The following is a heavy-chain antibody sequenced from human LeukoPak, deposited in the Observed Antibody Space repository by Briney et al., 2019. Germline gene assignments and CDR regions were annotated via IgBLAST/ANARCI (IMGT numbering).Heavy chain of an antibody. CDR3: ARDLFYSGNYYNID. CDR2: IYITGSA. Sequence: PSETLSLTCTVSGGSTSSYYWTWIRQPAGKGLEWIERIYITGSANYNPSLKSRVTMSVDTSKNQFSLKLSSVTVADTAVYYCARDLFYSGNYYNIDWGQGTLVTVSS. V-gene: IGHV4-4*07. CDR1: GGSTSSYY. D-gene: IGHD1-26*01. J-gene: IGHJ4*02.